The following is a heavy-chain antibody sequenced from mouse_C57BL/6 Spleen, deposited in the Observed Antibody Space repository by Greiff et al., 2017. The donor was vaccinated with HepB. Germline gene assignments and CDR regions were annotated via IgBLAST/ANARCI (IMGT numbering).Heavy chain of an antibody. CDR1: GYTFTSYW. J-gene: IGHJ1*03. D-gene: IGHD1-1*01. V-gene: IGHV1-52*01. Sequence: QVQLQQPGAELVRPGSSVKLSCKASGYTFTSYWMHWVKQRPIQGLEWIGNIDPSDSETHYNQKFKDKATLTVDKSSSTAYMQLSSLTSEDSAVYYCARISSYYGSSYGWYFDVWGTGTTVTVSS. CDR2: IDPSDSET. CDR3: ARISSYYGSSYGWYFDV.